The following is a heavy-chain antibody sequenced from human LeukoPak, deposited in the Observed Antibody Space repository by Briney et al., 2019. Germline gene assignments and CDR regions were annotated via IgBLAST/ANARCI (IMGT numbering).Heavy chain of an antibody. Sequence: ASVKVSCKASGYTFTGYYMHWVRQAPGQGLEWMGWINPNHGDTNYAQKFQDRVSMTRDTSISTAYMHLSRLRSADTAVYYCARGVAVAGKGTGYFDYWGQGTLVTVSS. CDR1: GYTFTGYY. CDR3: ARGVAVAGKGTGYFDY. V-gene: IGHV1-2*02. D-gene: IGHD6-19*01. CDR2: INPNHGDT. J-gene: IGHJ4*02.